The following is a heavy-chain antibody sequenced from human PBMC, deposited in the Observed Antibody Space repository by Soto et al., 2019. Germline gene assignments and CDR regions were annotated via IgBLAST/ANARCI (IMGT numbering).Heavy chain of an antibody. CDR3: ARASRGGSVDP. D-gene: IGHD3-16*01. CDR2: IHHSGYT. V-gene: IGHV4-39*02. J-gene: IGHJ5*02. Sequence: SETLSLTCIVSGDSVSSGSHFWGWIRQPPGKGLEWIGSIHHSGYTIYNASLRSRVTMFVDTSKNHFSLKLSSVTAADTAVYYCARASRGGSVDPWGQGTLVTVSS. CDR1: GDSVSSGSHF.